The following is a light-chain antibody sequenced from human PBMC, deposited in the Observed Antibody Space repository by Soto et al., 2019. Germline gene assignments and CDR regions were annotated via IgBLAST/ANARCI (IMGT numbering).Light chain of an antibody. V-gene: IGKV3D-20*02. CDR1: QSVSYY. Sequence: EIVLTQSPGTLSLSPGERATLSCRASQSVSYYLAWYQQKPGQAPRLLIYGASSRATGIPDSLSGNGSGTDFTLTISRLEPEDFAVYYCQQRSNWPRGFGGGTKVDIK. CDR3: QQRSNWPRG. J-gene: IGKJ4*01. CDR2: GAS.